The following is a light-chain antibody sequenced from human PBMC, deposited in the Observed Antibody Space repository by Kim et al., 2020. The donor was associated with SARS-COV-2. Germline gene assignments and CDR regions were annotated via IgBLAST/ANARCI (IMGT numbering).Light chain of an antibody. V-gene: IGKV3-15*01. Sequence: VPPGERATLPCRAVQGVSSNWAWNKQKPGQPPRLLINGESTRATVIPARFRGSGSGTEFTLTISSLQSEDFAVYYCQQYNNWLRTFGQGTKVEIK. J-gene: IGKJ1*01. CDR3: QQYNNWLRT. CDR1: QGVSSN. CDR2: GES.